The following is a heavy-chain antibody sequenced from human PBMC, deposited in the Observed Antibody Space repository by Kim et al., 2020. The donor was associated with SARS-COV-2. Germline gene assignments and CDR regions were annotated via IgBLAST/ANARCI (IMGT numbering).Heavy chain of an antibody. J-gene: IGHJ5*02. CDR2: ISHSGNT. V-gene: IGHV4-4*02. Sequence: SETLSLTCGVSGASISSGTWWTWVRQPPGTGLEWIGEISHSGNTNYNPSLRSRITMSVDKSKNQFSLSLNSVTAADTAVYYCARLDYDSGGYYWFDPWGQGTLVTVSS. CDR1: GASISSGTW. D-gene: IGHD1-26*01. CDR3: ARLDYDSGGYYWFDP.